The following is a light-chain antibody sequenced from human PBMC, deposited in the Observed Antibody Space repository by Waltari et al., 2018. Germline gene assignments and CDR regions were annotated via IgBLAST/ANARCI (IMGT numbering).Light chain of an antibody. V-gene: IGKV3-11*01. J-gene: IGKJ1*01. Sequence: EIVLTQSPDTLSLSLGDRATLSCRASQSITNSLTWYQQKPGQAPRLLIYSASNRATGVPARLSGSGSGTDFTLTISSLEPEDFAVYYCQQRSNWPRTFGQGTKVEIK. CDR3: QQRSNWPRT. CDR2: SAS. CDR1: QSITNS.